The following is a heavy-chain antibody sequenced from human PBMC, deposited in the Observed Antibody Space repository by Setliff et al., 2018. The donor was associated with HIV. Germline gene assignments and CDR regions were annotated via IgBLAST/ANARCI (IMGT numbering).Heavy chain of an antibody. CDR2: LHSLGSSRVSDTP. V-gene: IGHV4-4*08. D-gene: IGHD2-2*01. J-gene: IGHJ4*01. CDR1: SGSMTGHY. Sequence: PSETLSLTCSVSSGSMTGHYWTWVRQPPGKGLEWIGYLHSLGSSRVSDTPNYSPSLKSRITISLDTSKRQFSLTMTSVTAADTAVYYCARGLSSQTYWGTRPLGVDYWGQGSLVTVSS. CDR3: ARGLSSQTYWGTRPLGVDY.